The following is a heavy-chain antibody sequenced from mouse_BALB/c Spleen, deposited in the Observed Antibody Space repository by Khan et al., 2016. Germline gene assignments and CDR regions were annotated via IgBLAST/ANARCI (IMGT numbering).Heavy chain of an antibody. CDR3: ARHRSDYFDY. Sequence: VQLQQPGPELVKPGASVKMSCKASGYTFTSYVIYWVKQKPGQGLEWIGYINPYNDDTKYNEKFKGKATLTSDKSSSTAYMELSSLTSEDSAVFYGARHRSDYFDYWGQGTTLTVSS. V-gene: IGHV1S136*01. J-gene: IGHJ2*01. CDR2: INPYNDDT. CDR1: GYTFTSYV.